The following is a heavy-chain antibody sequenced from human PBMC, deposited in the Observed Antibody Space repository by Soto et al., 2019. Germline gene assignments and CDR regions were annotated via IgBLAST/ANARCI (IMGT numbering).Heavy chain of an antibody. Sequence: QVQLVESGGGVVQPGRSLRLSCAASGFTFSSYGMHWVRQAPGKGLEWVAVISYDGSNKYYADSVKGRFTISRDNSKNTLYLQMNSLGAEDTVVYYCAKGGGWELLAEYFQHWGQGTLVTVSS. J-gene: IGHJ1*01. CDR2: ISYDGSNK. CDR3: AKGGGWELLAEYFQH. CDR1: GFTFSSYG. D-gene: IGHD1-26*01. V-gene: IGHV3-30*18.